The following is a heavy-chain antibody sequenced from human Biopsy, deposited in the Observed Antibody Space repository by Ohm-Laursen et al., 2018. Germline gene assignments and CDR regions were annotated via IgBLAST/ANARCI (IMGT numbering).Heavy chain of an antibody. CDR3: AKDRRIMRVWYFDL. CDR1: GFTFATYG. CDR2: ISSTGNST. J-gene: IGHJ2*01. V-gene: IGHV3-23*01. Sequence: SLRLSCSASGFTFATYGMSWVRQPPGKGLEWVSGISSTGNSTYYADPVKGRFTISRDNSKNTLYLQLNSLRVEDTALYYCAKDRRIMRVWYFDLWGRGTLVTVSS. D-gene: IGHD3-16*01.